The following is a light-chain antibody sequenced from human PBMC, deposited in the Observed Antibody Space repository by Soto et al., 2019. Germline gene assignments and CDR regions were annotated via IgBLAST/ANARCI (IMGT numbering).Light chain of an antibody. V-gene: IGKV3-20*01. CDR3: QQYGSSPFT. CDR1: ASVSSSY. J-gene: IGKJ3*01. CDR2: GAT. Sequence: EIVLTQSPGTLSLSPGESATLSCGASASVSSSYLAWYQQKPGQAPRLLIYGATTRLRGVPDRFSGSGSGTDFTLTISRLEPEDFAVYYCQQYGSSPFTFGPGTKVDI.